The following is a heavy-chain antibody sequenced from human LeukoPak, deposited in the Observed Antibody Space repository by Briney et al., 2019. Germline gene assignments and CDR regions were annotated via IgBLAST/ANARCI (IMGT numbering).Heavy chain of an antibody. D-gene: IGHD5-18*01. CDR3: ARRADTGTVIWAFDI. V-gene: IGHV4-4*02. Sequence: SETLSLTCAVSDESISSTNWWAWVRQTPGKGLEWIGEIYHSGFTNYNPSLKSRVSISVEKSKNQFSLQLNSVTAADTALYYCARRADTGTVIWAFDIWGQGTLVSVSS. CDR2: IYHSGFT. CDR1: DESISSTNW. J-gene: IGHJ3*02.